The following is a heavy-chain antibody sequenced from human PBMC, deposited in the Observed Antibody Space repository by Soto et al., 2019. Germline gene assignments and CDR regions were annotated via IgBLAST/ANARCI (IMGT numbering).Heavy chain of an antibody. Sequence: SQTLSLTCAISGDSVSSSSAAWNWIRQSPSRGLEWLGRTYYRSKWYNDYAVSVKSRITINPDTSKNQFSLQLNSVTPEDTAVYYCARDPIAAAGREVNYGMDVWGQGTTVTVSS. CDR2: TYYRSKWYN. J-gene: IGHJ6*02. D-gene: IGHD6-13*01. CDR3: ARDPIAAAGREVNYGMDV. V-gene: IGHV6-1*01. CDR1: GDSVSSSSAA.